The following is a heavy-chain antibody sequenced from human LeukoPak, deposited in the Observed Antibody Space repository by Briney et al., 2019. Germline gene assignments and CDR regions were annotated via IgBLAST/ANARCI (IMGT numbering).Heavy chain of an antibody. J-gene: IGHJ4*02. D-gene: IGHD2-21*02. CDR2: FHGSGNT. V-gene: IGHV4-61*01. CDR3: ARDYWGGPTCYSDY. CDR1: GDSLSSRKYY. Sequence: SETLSLTCAVSGDSLSSRKYYWNWIRPPPGKTLEWVGYFHGSGNTIYNLSLKSSATIATDTSKNQFSLTVPSVTAADTAFFSRARDYWGGPTCYSDYWGQGTLVTVSS.